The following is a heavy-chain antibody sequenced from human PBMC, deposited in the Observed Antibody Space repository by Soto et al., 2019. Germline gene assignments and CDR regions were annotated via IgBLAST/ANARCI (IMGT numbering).Heavy chain of an antibody. Sequence: ASVKVSCKASGGTFSSYAISWVRQAPGQGLEWMGGIIPIFGTANYAQKFQGRVTITADESTSTAYMELSSLRSEDTAVYYCARGGLSGLPLGELSLNYYYYGMDVWGQGTTVTVS. J-gene: IGHJ6*02. CDR1: GGTFSSYA. CDR3: ARGGLSGLPLGELSLNYYYYGMDV. V-gene: IGHV1-69*13. D-gene: IGHD3-16*02. CDR2: IIPIFGTA.